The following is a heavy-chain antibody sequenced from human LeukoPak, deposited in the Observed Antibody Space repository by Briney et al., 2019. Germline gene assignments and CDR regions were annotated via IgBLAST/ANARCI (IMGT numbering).Heavy chain of an antibody. Sequence: PSETLSLTCSVSGGSISSSSYSWGWIRQPPGKELEWIGTIYYSGSTYYNPSLKSRVAISVDTSKNQFSLKLGSVTAADTAVYYCARLPSSLYSGSYSYYYYYMDVWGKGTTVTISS. V-gene: IGHV4-39*07. CDR3: ARLPSSLYSGSYSYYYYYMDV. CDR2: IYYSGST. CDR1: GGSISSSSYS. D-gene: IGHD1-26*01. J-gene: IGHJ6*03.